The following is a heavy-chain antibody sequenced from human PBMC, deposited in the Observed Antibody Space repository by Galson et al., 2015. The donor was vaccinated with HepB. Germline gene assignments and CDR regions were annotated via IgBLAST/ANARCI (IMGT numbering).Heavy chain of an antibody. CDR2: IYYSGST. CDR1: GGSISSYY. Sequence: LSLTCTVSGGSISSYYWSWIRQPPGKGLEWIGYIYYSGSTNYNPSLKSRVTISVDTSKNQFSLKLSSVTAADTAVYYCARGRGVVPAAIRLEYYYYYMDVWGKGTTVTVSS. CDR3: ARGRGVVPAAIRLEYYYYYMDV. V-gene: IGHV4-59*08. D-gene: IGHD2-2*02. J-gene: IGHJ6*03.